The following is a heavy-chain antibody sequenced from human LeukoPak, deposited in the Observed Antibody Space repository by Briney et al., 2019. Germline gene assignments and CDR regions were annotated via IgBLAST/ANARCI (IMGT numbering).Heavy chain of an antibody. J-gene: IGHJ4*02. V-gene: IGHV1-8*03. CDR3: ARDAYGSGSYYY. CDR1: GYTFTSYD. CDR2: MNPNSGNT. Sequence: ASVTVSFKASGYTFTSYDINWVRQATGQGLEWMGWMNPNSGNTGYAQKFQGRVTITRNTSISTAYMELSSLRSDDTAGYYCARDAYGSGSYYYWGQGTLVTVSS. D-gene: IGHD3-10*01.